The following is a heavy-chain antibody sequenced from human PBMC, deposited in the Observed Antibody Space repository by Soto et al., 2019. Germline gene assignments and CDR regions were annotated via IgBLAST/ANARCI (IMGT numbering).Heavy chain of an antibody. J-gene: IGHJ5*02. V-gene: IGHV1-18*01. CDR2: ISAYDGKT. D-gene: IGHD3-3*01. CDR3: ARDPHYYWTSYWVDP. Sequence: QVQLVQSGAEVKKPGASVKVSCKASGYTFNIYGINWVRQAPGQGLEWMGWISAYDGKTNYAEKIQGRVTMTTDASTSTASMGFRRLRADETAVYNCARDPHYYWTSYWVDPWGQGPLVTVS. CDR1: GYTFNIYG.